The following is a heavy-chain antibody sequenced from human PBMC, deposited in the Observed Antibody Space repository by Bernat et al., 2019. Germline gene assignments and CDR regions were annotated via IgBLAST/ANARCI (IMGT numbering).Heavy chain of an antibody. CDR1: GFTFSSYA. V-gene: IGHV3-64*01. CDR3: ARGGEYSYGYFDY. CDR2: ISNNGGST. D-gene: IGHD5-18*01. J-gene: IGHJ4*02. Sequence: EVQLVESGGGLVQPGGSLRLSCAASGFTFSSYAMHWVRQAPGKGLEYVSAISNNGGSTYYVNSVKGRFTISRDNSKNTLYLQMGSLRAEDMAVYYCARGGEYSYGYFDYWGQGILVTVSS.